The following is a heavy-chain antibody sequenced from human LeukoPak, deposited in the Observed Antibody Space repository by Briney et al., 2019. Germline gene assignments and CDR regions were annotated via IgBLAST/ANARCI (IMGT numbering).Heavy chain of an antibody. V-gene: IGHV3-21*01. CDR3: ARDRADGYNYGDYFDN. J-gene: IGHJ4*02. D-gene: IGHD5-18*01. Sequence: GGSLRLSCAASAFTFSDYSMNWVRQAPGKGLEWVSSITSSSSHIYYGDSVKGRFTISRDNAKNSLYLQMHSLRAEDTAVYYCARDRADGYNYGDYFDNWGQGTLVTVSS. CDR1: AFTFSDYS. CDR2: ITSSSSHI.